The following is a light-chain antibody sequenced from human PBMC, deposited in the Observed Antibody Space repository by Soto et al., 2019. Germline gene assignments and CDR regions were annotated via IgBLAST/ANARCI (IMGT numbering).Light chain of an antibody. Sequence: EIVMTQSPSTLSVSQGERVTLSCRASQSVSSNLAWYQQKPGQAPRLLMYGASTRATGIPARFSGSGSGTEFTLTISSLQSEDFAVYYCQQYDNWPLPFAGGTKVDIK. CDR2: GAS. J-gene: IGKJ4*01. CDR1: QSVSSN. CDR3: QQYDNWPLP. V-gene: IGKV3-15*01.